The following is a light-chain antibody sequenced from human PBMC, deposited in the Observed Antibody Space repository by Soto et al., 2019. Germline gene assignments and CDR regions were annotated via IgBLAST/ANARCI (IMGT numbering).Light chain of an antibody. CDR3: QQNGRSRT. J-gene: IGKJ1*01. Sequence: IVLPQSPGTLSLSQGERASLSCRASQSVSNNYVAWYQQPPGPPPSLLNYGASNRATGIPDSISGSGSRKDIPITISRLEPEDFAEYCCQQNGRSRTFGQGTKVDI. CDR2: GAS. V-gene: IGKV3-20*01. CDR1: QSVSNNY.